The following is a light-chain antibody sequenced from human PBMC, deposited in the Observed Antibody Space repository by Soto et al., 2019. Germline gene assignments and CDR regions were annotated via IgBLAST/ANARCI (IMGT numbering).Light chain of an antibody. J-gene: IGKJ4*02. Sequence: EIVLTQSPATLSLSPGERATLSCRASQSINSHLAWYQQKPGQAPRLVMYDASNRATGIPARFSGSRSGTDFTLTISSLEPDDFAVYYCQQRVNCPLTVRGGTKVEIK. V-gene: IGKV3-11*01. CDR1: QSINSH. CDR3: QQRVNCPLT. CDR2: DAS.